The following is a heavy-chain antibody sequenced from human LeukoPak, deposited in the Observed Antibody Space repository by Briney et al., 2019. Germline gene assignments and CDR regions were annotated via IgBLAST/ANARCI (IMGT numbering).Heavy chain of an antibody. V-gene: IGHV3-30*18. CDR1: GFTFSSYG. CDR2: ISYDGSNK. J-gene: IGHJ4*02. D-gene: IGHD2-15*01. CDR3: AKEPICGGGSCYSRCFDY. Sequence: PGGSLRLSCAASGFTFSSYGMHWVRQAPGKGLEWVAVISYDGSNKYYADSVKGRFTISRDNSKNTLYLQMNSLRAEDTAVYYCAKEPICGGGSCYSRCFDYWGQGTLVTVSS.